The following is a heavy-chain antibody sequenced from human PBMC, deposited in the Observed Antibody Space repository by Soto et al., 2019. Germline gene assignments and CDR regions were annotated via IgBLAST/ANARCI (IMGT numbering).Heavy chain of an antibody. CDR3: ARFGESHIHRYYYYYMDV. CDR1: GGTFSSYT. D-gene: IGHD3-10*01. CDR2: IIPILGIA. J-gene: IGHJ6*03. Sequence: QVQLVQSGAEVKKPGSSVKVSCKASGGTFSSYTISWVRQAPGQGLEWMGRIIPILGIANYAQKFQGRVTITADKSTSTAYMELSSLRSEDTAVYYCARFGESHIHRYYYYYMDVWGKGTTVTVSS. V-gene: IGHV1-69*02.